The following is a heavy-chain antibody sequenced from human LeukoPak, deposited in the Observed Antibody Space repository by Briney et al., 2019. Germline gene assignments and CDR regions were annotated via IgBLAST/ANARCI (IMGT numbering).Heavy chain of an antibody. J-gene: IGHJ4*02. D-gene: IGHD6-19*01. CDR3: ARAKKAVAGFFDY. Sequence: SETLSLTCTVSDDSISTYYWSWIRQPPGKGLEWIGYIYYSGSTNYNPSLKSRVTTSVDTSRKQLSLKLGSVTAADTAVYYCARAKKAVAGFFDYWGQGTLVTVSS. CDR2: IYYSGST. CDR1: DDSISTYY. V-gene: IGHV4-59*01.